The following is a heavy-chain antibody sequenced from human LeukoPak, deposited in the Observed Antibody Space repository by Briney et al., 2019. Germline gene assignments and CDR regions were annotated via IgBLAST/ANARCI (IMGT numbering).Heavy chain of an antibody. CDR3: ARRRWRRNYYYYYMDV. Sequence: NPSETLSLTCAVYGGSFSGYYWSWIRQPPGKGLEWIGEINHSGSTNYNPSLKSRVTISVDTSKNQFSLKLSSVTAADTAVYYCARRRWRRNYYYYYMDVWGKGTTVTISS. J-gene: IGHJ6*03. CDR2: INHSGST. V-gene: IGHV4-34*01. CDR1: GGSFSGYY. D-gene: IGHD2-15*01.